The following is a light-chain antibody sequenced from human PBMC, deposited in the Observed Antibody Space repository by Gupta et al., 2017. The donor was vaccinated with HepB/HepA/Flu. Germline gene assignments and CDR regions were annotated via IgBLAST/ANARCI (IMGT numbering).Light chain of an antibody. CDR3: SSYTTISTRI. CDR2: DVD. Sequence: QSALTQPASVSGSPGQSILISCTGTSSDIGAYNYVSWFQQHPGQVPKLMIYDVDNRPSGVSNRFSGSKSGNTASLTISGLQTDDEADYYCSSYTTISTRIFGGGTRLTVL. V-gene: IGLV2-14*03. CDR1: SSDIGAYNY. J-gene: IGLJ2*01.